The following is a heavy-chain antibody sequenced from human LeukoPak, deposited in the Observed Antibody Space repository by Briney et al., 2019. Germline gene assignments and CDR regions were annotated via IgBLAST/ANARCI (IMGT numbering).Heavy chain of an antibody. CDR2: INPNSGGT. V-gene: IGHV1-2*02. D-gene: IGHD6-6*01. CDR3: ARERVENQQLVGGNY. J-gene: IGHJ4*02. CDR1: GYTFTDYY. Sequence: GASVKVSCKASGYTFTDYYMHWVRLAPGQGLEWMGWINPNSGGTNYAQKFQGRVTMTRDTSISTAYMELSRLRSDDTAVYYCARERVENQQLVGGNYWGQGTLVTVSS.